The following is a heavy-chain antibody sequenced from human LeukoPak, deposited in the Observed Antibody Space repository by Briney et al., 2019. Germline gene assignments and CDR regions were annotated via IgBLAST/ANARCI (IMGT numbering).Heavy chain of an antibody. Sequence: PSQTLSLTCTVSGGSISSGGYYWSWIRQHPGKGPEWIGSFYYTGSTYYNPSLKSRVTISVDTSKNQFSLNLDSVTAADTAVYYCARLSGSGTFYRRYFDSWGQGTLVTVSS. D-gene: IGHD3-10*01. V-gene: IGHV4-39*01. J-gene: IGHJ4*02. CDR1: GGSISSGGYY. CDR2: FYYTGST. CDR3: ARLSGSGTFYRRYFDS.